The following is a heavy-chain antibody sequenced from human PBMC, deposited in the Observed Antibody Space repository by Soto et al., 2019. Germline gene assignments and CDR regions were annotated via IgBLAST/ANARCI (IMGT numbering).Heavy chain of an antibody. J-gene: IGHJ4*02. V-gene: IGHV3-53*05. D-gene: IGHD3-3*01. CDR3: AKDKDYDFWSAPGYFDY. CDR1: GFTVSSNY. CDR2: IYSGGST. Sequence: PGGSLRLSCAASGFTVSSNYMSWVRQAPGKGLEWVSVIYSGGSTYYADSVKGRFTISRDNSKNSPYLQMNSLRTEDTALYYCAKDKDYDFWSAPGYFDYWGQGTLVTVSS.